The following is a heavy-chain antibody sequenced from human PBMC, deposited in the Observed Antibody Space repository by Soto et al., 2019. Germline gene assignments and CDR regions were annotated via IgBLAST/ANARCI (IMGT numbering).Heavy chain of an antibody. CDR1: GFTFSSYG. CDR2: ISYDGSNK. Sequence: QPGGSLRLSCAASGFTFSSYGMHWVRQAPGKGLEWVAVISYDGSNKYYADSVKGRFTISRDNSKNTLYLQMNSLRAEDTAVYYCANQVVVAATHAFDIWGQGTMVTVSS. J-gene: IGHJ3*02. D-gene: IGHD2-15*01. CDR3: ANQVVVAATHAFDI. V-gene: IGHV3-30*18.